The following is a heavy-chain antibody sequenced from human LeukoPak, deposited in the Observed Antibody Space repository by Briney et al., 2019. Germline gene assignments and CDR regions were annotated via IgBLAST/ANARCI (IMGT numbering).Heavy chain of an antibody. D-gene: IGHD3-10*01. V-gene: IGHV3-30*04. CDR3: AKEGTPQVSTWYDL. Sequence: GRSLRLSCAASGFTFGSYAMNWVRQAPGKGLEWVAVISSDGSNKFYVDSVKGRFTISRDNPKNTLYLQMNSLRPEDTAVYYCAKEGTPQVSTWYDLWGQGTQVIVSS. CDR2: ISSDGSNK. CDR1: GFTFGSYA. J-gene: IGHJ5*02.